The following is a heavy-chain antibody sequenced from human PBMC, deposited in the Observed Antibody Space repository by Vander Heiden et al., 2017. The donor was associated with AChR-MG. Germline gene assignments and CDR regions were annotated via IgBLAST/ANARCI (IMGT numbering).Heavy chain of an antibody. CDR3: VIEPPGGLDRDGMVV. CDR1: GCSVSSGRYF. Sequence: QVQLQESGPGLVTPSQTPSLTCTVSGCSVSSGRYFWSWILQPAGHGLEWIGRMSTSGRTSYSPSLKSRLTISVDTSKNQFSLRLSSLTAADTAVYYCVIEPPGGLDRDGMVVWGQGTTVTVSS. CDR2: MSTSGRT. J-gene: IGHJ6*02. D-gene: IGHD3-22*01. V-gene: IGHV4-61*02.